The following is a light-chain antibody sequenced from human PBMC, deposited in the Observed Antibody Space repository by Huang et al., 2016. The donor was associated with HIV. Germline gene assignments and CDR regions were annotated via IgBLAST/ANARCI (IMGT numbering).Light chain of an antibody. CDR1: QSVRSY. CDR2: DAA. V-gene: IGKV3-11*01. CDR3: QQRSNWPWT. J-gene: IGKJ1*01. Sequence: IVLTQSPATLSLSPGERATLPCRASQSVRSYLAWYQQKPGQAPRLLLYDAANRATGSPASFSGGGSGTDFTLTISSLEPEDFAVYYCQQRSNWPWTFGQGTKVEIK.